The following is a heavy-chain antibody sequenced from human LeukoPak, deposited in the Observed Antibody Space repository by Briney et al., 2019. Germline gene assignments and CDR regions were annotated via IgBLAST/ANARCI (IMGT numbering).Heavy chain of an antibody. D-gene: IGHD3-10*01. CDR3: ATVLYGSGNYVY. CDR1: GYTLTELS. CDR2: FDPEDGET. Sequence: EASVKVSCKVSGYTLTELSMHWVRQAPGKGLEWMGGFDPEDGETIYAQKFQGRVTMTEDTSTDTAYMELSSLRSEDTAVYYCATVLYGSGNYVYWGQGTLVTVSS. V-gene: IGHV1-24*01. J-gene: IGHJ4*02.